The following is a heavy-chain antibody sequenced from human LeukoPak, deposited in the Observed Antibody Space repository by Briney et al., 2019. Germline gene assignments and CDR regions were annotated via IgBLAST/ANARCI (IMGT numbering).Heavy chain of an antibody. D-gene: IGHD4-17*01. CDR1: GYTFTNYD. CDR2: MNPKSGNT. V-gene: IGHV1-8*02. J-gene: IGHJ5*02. Sequence: ASVKVSCKASGYTFTNYDIDWVRQAAGQGLEWMGWMNPKSGNTIYAQKFQGRVTMTEDTSTDTAYMELSSLRSEDTAVYYCATDQDYGDYGGWFDPWGQGTLVTVSS. CDR3: ATDQDYGDYGGWFDP.